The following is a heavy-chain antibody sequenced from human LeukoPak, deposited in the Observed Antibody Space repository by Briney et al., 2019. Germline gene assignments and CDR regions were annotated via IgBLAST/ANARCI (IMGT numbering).Heavy chain of an antibody. V-gene: IGHV4-30-2*01. CDR2: IYHSGST. CDR3: ARVLVGYCSGGSCKNYYGMDV. Sequence: PSQTLSLTCAVSGGSISSGGYSWSWLRQPPGTGLEWIGYIYHSGSTYYNPSLKSRVTISVDRSKNQFSLKLSSVTAAGTAVYYCARVLVGYCSGGSCKNYYGMDVWGQGTTVTVSS. J-gene: IGHJ6*02. CDR1: GGSISSGGYS. D-gene: IGHD2-15*01.